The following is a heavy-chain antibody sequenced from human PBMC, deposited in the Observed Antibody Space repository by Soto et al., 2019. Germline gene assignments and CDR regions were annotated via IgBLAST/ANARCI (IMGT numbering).Heavy chain of an antibody. CDR1: GGSISGGGYS. CDR3: ARSTGLDY. Sequence: TLSLTCGVSGGSISGGGYSWSWIRQPPGKGLEWIGYIYHSGSTYYNPSLKSRVTISVDRSKNQFSLNLRSVTAADTAVYYCARSTGLDYWGQGTLVTVSS. J-gene: IGHJ4*02. V-gene: IGHV4-30-2*02. CDR2: IYHSGST.